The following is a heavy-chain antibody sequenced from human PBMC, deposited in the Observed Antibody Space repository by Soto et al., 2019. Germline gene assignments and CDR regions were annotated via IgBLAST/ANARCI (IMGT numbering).Heavy chain of an antibody. CDR1: GFTFSSYS. CDR2: ISSSSSTI. D-gene: IGHD6-6*01. V-gene: IGHV3-48*02. J-gene: IGHJ6*02. Sequence: HPGGSLRLSCAASGFTFSSYSMNWVRQAPGKGLEWVSYISSSSSTIYYADSVKGRFTISRDNAKNSLYLQMNSLRDEDTAVYYCARDRVAARRYYYYGMDVWGQGTTVTVSS. CDR3: ARDRVAARRYYYYGMDV.